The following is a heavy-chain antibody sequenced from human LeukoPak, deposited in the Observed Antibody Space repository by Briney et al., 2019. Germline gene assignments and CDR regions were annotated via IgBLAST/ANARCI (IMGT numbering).Heavy chain of an antibody. CDR1: GFTFSSYA. CDR3: AKCPYYDFLSGHSYYFDY. D-gene: IGHD3-3*01. CDR2: ISGSGGST. V-gene: IGHV3-23*01. Sequence: GGSLRLSCAASGFTFSSYAMSWVRQAPGKGLEWVSVISGSGGSTYYADSVKGRFTISRDNSKNTLYLQMNSLRAEDTAVYYCAKCPYYDFLSGHSYYFDYWGQGTLVTVSS. J-gene: IGHJ4*02.